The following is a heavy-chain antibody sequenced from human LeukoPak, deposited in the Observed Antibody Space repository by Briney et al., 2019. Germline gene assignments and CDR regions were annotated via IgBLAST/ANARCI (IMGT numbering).Heavy chain of an antibody. CDR3: ARSPAGGYSYGYDY. CDR1: GGSFSGYY. D-gene: IGHD5-18*01. V-gene: IGHV4-59*10. J-gene: IGHJ4*02. CDR2: IYTSGST. Sequence: SETLSLTCAVYGGSFSGYYWSWIRQPPGKGLEWIGRIYTSGSTNYNPSLKSRVTMSVDTSKNQFSLKLSSVTAADTAVYYCARSPAGGYSYGYDYWGQGTLVTVSS.